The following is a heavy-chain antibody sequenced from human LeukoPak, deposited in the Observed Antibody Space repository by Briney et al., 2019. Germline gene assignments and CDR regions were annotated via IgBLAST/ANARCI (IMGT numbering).Heavy chain of an antibody. Sequence: SETLSLTCTVSGGSISSYYWSWIRQPAGKGLEWIGEINHSGSTNYNPSLKSRVTISVDTSKNQFSLKLSSVTAADTAVYYCAALAVAGTTASFDYWGQGTLVTVSS. J-gene: IGHJ4*02. D-gene: IGHD6-19*01. CDR2: INHSGST. CDR3: AALAVAGTTASFDY. V-gene: IGHV4-34*01. CDR1: GGSISSYY.